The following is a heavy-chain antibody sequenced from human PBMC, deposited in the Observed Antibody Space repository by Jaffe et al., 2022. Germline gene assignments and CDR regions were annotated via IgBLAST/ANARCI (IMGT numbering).Heavy chain of an antibody. V-gene: IGHV3-23*01. CDR3: AKDCAPLRYCSGGSCEGGAFDI. Sequence: EVQLLESGGGLVQPGGSLRLSCAASGFTFSSYAMSWVRQAPGKGLEWVSAISGSGGSTYYADSVKGRFTISRDNSKNTLYLQMNSLRAEDTAVYYCAKDCAPLRYCSGGSCEGGAFDIWGQGTMVTVSS. CDR1: GFTFSSYA. J-gene: IGHJ3*02. CDR2: ISGSGGST. D-gene: IGHD2-15*01.